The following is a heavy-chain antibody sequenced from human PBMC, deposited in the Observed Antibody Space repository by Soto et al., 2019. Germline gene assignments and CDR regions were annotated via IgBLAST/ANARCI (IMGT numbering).Heavy chain of an antibody. D-gene: IGHD3-22*01. CDR2: ISYDGSNK. CDR3: TSSSGYASLYYFDY. J-gene: IGHJ4*02. Sequence: GGSLRLSCAASGFTFSSYGMHWVRQAPGKGLEWVAVISYDGSNKYYADSVKGRFTISRDNSKNTLYLQMNSLRAEDTAVYYCTSSSGYASLYYFDYWGQGTLVTVPS. CDR1: GFTFSSYG. V-gene: IGHV3-30*03.